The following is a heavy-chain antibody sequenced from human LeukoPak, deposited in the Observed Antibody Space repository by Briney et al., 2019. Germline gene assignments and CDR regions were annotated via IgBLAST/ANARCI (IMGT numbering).Heavy chain of an antibody. V-gene: IGHV3-48*04. CDR3: ARDQAPLLLWFGEWGTYNWFDP. CDR2: ISLSGSPI. Sequence: GGSLRLSCAAAGFNFDKYNMNWVRQAPGKGLEWISYISLSGSPIYYADSVKGRFTISRDNAKNSLYLQMNSLRAEDTAVYYCARDQAPLLLWFGEWGTYNWFDPWGQGTLVTVSS. CDR1: GFNFDKYN. J-gene: IGHJ5*02. D-gene: IGHD3-10*01.